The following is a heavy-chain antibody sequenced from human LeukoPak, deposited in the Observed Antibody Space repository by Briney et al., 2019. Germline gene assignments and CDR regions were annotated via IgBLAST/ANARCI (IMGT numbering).Heavy chain of an antibody. Sequence: SETLSLTCTVSGGSISSYYWSWIRQPPGKGLEWIGYIYYSGSTNYNPSLKSRVTISVDTSKNQFSLKLSSVTAADTAVYYCAKAPGRLFGFDYWGQGTLVTVSS. CDR3: AKAPGRLFGFDY. CDR1: GGSISSYY. D-gene: IGHD2-8*02. J-gene: IGHJ4*02. CDR2: IYYSGST. V-gene: IGHV4-59*01.